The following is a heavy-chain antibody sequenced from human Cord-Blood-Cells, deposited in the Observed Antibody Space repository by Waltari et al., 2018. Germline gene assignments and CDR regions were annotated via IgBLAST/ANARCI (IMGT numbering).Heavy chain of an antibody. CDR3: ARVRFRDAFDI. J-gene: IGHJ3*02. V-gene: IGHV4-38-2*02. CDR1: GYSISSGYY. CDR2: IYHSGST. Sequence: QVQLQESGTGLVKPSETLSLTCTVSGYSISSGYYWGWIRQTPGKGLEWIGSIYHSGSTYYNPSLKSRVTISVDTSKNQFSRKLISVTAADTAVYYCARVRFRDAFDIWGQGTMVTVSS.